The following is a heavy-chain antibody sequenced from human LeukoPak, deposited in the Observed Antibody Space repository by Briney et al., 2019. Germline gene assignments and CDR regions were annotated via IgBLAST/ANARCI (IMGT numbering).Heavy chain of an antibody. CDR3: ARSVGEDFDY. Sequence: SETLSLTCTASGGSISSYYWSWIRQPPGKGLEWVGYIYYSGSTNYNPSLKSRVTISVDTSKNQFSLKLSSVTAADTAVYYCARSVGEDFDYWGQGTLVTVSS. CDR2: IYYSGST. CDR1: GGSISSYY. D-gene: IGHD2-15*01. V-gene: IGHV4-59*01. J-gene: IGHJ4*02.